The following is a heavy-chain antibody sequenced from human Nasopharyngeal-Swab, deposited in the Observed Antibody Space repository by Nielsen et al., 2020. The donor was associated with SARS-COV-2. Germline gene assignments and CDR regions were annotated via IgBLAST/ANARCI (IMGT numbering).Heavy chain of an antibody. J-gene: IGHJ5*02. CDR3: AGGANGWFAN. CDR2: ISGRGGST. V-gene: IGHV3-23*01. D-gene: IGHD2-8*01. CDR1: GVTFSTYA. Sequence: GESLKISCEVSGVTFSTYAMSWVRQAPGKGLEWVSSISGRGGSTFYSGSIKGRFTISRDNARNTVFLETSSLRTDDTAVYFCAGGANGWFANWGQGTLVTVSS.